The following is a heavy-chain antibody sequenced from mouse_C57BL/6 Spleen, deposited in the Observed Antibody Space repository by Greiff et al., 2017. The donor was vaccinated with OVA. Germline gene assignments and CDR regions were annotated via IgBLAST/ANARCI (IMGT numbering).Heavy chain of an antibody. Sequence: EVQVVESGPELVKPGASVKISCKASGYSFTGYYMNWVKQSPEKSLEWIGEINPSTGGTTYNQKFKAKATLTVDKSSSTAYMQLKSLTSEDSAVYYCARGYGRGYFDVWGTGTTVTVSS. D-gene: IGHD1-1*01. CDR1: GYSFTGYY. V-gene: IGHV1-42*01. CDR3: ARGYGRGYFDV. J-gene: IGHJ1*03. CDR2: INPSTGGT.